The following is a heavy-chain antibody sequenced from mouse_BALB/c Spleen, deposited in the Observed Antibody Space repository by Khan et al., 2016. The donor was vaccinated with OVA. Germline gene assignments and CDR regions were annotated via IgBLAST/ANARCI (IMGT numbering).Heavy chain of an antibody. CDR1: GYSITSDYA. Sequence: EVKLLESGPGLVKPSQSLSLTCTVTGYSITSDYAWNWIRQFPGNKLEWMGYISSTGGTSYNPSLKSRISITRDTSKNQLFLQLKSVTAEDTATYYCARSLYYSYGYALDCWGRGTLVTVSS. V-gene: IGHV3-2*02. CDR2: ISSTGGT. CDR3: ARSLYYSYGYALDC. D-gene: IGHD2-14*01. J-gene: IGHJ4*01.